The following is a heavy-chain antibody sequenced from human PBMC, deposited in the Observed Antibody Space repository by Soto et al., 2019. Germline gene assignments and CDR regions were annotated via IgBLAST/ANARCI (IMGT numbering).Heavy chain of an antibody. CDR3: ARGGGYDSFDY. Sequence: SETLSLTCTVSGASISYGGFSWSWIRESPGKGREGIGYISHLESTYFHPSFKSRLTMSIDRTRNQVSLKLSSVTAADMAVYYCARGGGYDSFDYWGQGVLVTVSS. CDR2: ISHLEST. V-gene: IGHV4-30-2*06. J-gene: IGHJ4*02. CDR1: GASISYGGFS. D-gene: IGHD5-12*01.